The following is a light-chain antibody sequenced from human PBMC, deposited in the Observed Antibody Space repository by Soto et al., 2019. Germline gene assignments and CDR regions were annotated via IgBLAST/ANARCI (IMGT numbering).Light chain of an antibody. CDR2: GAS. Sequence: ETVMTQSPATLSVSPGERATLSCRASQSVGTTLAWYQQKPGQAPRPVIYGASSRATRIPARFSGSGSGTEFPLTLSRLQSEDFAVYYCQQYNNWPQTFGQGTKVEIK. CDR1: QSVGTT. J-gene: IGKJ1*01. CDR3: QQYNNWPQT. V-gene: IGKV3-15*01.